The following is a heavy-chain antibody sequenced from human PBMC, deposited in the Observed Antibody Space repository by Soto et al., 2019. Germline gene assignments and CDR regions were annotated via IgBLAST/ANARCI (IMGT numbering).Heavy chain of an antibody. D-gene: IGHD6-19*01. CDR2: VSYDGSNK. V-gene: IGHV3-30-3*01. Sequence: GGSLRLSCAASGFTFSSYAMHWVRQAPGKGLEWVAVVSYDGSNKYYADSVKGRFTISRDNSKNTLYLQMNSLRAEDTAVYYCARGPGIAVAGTHLGYWGQGTLVTVSS. CDR3: ARGPGIAVAGTHLGY. J-gene: IGHJ4*02. CDR1: GFTFSSYA.